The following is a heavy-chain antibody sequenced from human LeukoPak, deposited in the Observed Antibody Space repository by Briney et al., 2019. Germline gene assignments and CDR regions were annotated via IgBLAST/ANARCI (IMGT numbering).Heavy chain of an antibody. CDR1: GYTFTNYD. CDR2: MNPNNGNT. V-gene: IGHV1-8*01. J-gene: IGHJ3*02. D-gene: IGHD5/OR15-5a*01. CDR3: ARGRVRRDAFDI. Sequence: ASVKVSCKASGYTFTNYDINWVRQATGQGLEWMGWMNPNNGNTGYAQKFQDRVTMTTDTSTSTAYMELRSLRSDDTAVYYCARGRVRRDAFDIWGQGTMVTVSS.